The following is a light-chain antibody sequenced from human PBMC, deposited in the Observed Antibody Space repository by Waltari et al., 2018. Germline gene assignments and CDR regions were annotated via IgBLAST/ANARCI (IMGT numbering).Light chain of an antibody. CDR2: DDS. CDR3: QIWDSITDPVV. Sequence: SYVLTQAPSVSAAPGQTAMITCGGKNNESKGVHWYQQKPGQAPVLVVHDDSDRRSGIPERFSGSNSGDTATLTISRVEAGDEADYYCQIWDSITDPVVFGGGTKLTVL. V-gene: IGLV3-21*02. CDR1: NNESKG. J-gene: IGLJ2*01.